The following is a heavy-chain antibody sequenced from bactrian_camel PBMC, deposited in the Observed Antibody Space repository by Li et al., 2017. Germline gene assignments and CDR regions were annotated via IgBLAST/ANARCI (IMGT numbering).Heavy chain of an antibody. V-gene: IGHV3S53*01. J-gene: IGHJ6*01. CDR2: IASDNSP. CDR3: AAEGLYNCNSGSWKIHANFGY. CDR1: GFSYSDYT. Sequence: HVQLVESGGGSVETGGSLKLSCAASGFSYSDYTLGWFRQAEGKKREGVAVIASDNSPIYDDSAKGRFTISHDNAQNTVYLQMDNLKPEDTAMYVCAAEGLYNCNSGSWKIHANFGYWGQGTQVTVS. D-gene: IGHD1*01.